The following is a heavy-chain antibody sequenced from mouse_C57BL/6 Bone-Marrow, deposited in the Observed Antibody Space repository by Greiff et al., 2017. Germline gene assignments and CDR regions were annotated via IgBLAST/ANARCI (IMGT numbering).Heavy chain of an antibody. CDR1: GFNIKDDY. Sequence: VQLQQSGAELVRPGASVKLSCTASGFNIKDDYMHWVKQRPEQGLEWIGWIDPENGDTEYASKFQGKATITADTSSNTAYLQLSSLTSEDTAVYYCDMLCYYGIDYWGQGTTLTVSS. J-gene: IGHJ2*01. V-gene: IGHV14-4*01. D-gene: IGHD1-1*01. CDR3: DMLCYYGIDY. CDR2: IDPENGDT.